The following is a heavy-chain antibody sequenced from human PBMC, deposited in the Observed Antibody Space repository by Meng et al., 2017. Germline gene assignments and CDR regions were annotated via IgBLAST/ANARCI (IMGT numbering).Heavy chain of an antibody. J-gene: IGHJ4*02. Sequence: QGQRVQAGVEVKKPGASVKVSCKASGYTFTGYYMHWVRQAPGQGLEWMGRINPNSGGTNYAQKFQGRVTMTRDTSISTAYMELSRLRSDDTAVYYCARVGRDGYNYPGPFNFDYWGQGTLVTVSS. CDR1: GYTFTGYY. D-gene: IGHD5-24*01. V-gene: IGHV1-2*06. CDR2: INPNSGGT. CDR3: ARVGRDGYNYPGPFNFDY.